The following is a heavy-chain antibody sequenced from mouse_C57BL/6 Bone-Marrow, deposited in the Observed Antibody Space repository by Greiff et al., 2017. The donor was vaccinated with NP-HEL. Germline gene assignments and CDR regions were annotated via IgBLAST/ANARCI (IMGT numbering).Heavy chain of an antibody. CDR3: ARQGVDDYYAMDY. CDR1: GYTFTSYW. D-gene: IGHD1-1*01. J-gene: IGHJ4*01. Sequence: QVQLKQSGAELAKPGASVKLSCKASGYTFTSYWMHWVKQRPGQGLEWIGYINPSSGYTKYNQKFKDKATLTADKSSSTAYMQLSSLTYEDSAVYYCARQGVDDYYAMDYWGQGTSVTVSS. CDR2: INPSSGYT. V-gene: IGHV1-7*01.